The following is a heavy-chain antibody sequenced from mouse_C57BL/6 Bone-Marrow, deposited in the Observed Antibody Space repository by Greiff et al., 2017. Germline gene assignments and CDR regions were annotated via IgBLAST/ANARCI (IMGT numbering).Heavy chain of an antibody. Sequence: QVQLQQPGAELVKPGASVKMSCTASGYTFTSYWITWVKQRPGQGLEWIGDIYPGSGSTNYNEKFKSTATLTVDTSSSTAYLQLNSLTSEDSAVYYCASERFYDGYLRFAYWGQGTLGTVSA. D-gene: IGHD2-3*01. CDR1: GYTFTSYW. CDR2: IYPGSGST. CDR3: ASERFYDGYLRFAY. J-gene: IGHJ3*01. V-gene: IGHV1-55*01.